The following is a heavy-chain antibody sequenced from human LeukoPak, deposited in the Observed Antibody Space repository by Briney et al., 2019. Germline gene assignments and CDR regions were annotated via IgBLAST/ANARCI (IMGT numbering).Heavy chain of an antibody. V-gene: IGHV1-2*02. D-gene: IGHD1-26*01. Sequence: GASVKVSCKASGYTFTGCYIHWVRQAPGQGLEWMGWINPNSGGTNYAQKFQGRVTMTRDTSISTAYMDLSRLTSDDTAVYHCARGTEVWELLGDAFDIWGQGTMVTVSS. CDR1: GYTFTGCY. CDR3: ARGTEVWELLGDAFDI. J-gene: IGHJ3*02. CDR2: INPNSGGT.